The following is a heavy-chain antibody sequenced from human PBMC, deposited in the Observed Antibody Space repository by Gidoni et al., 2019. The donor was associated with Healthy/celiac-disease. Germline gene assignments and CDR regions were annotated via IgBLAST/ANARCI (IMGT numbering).Heavy chain of an antibody. V-gene: IGHV4-39*01. J-gene: IGHJ3*02. CDR3: AGRSRGWLHAFDI. D-gene: IGHD5-12*01. CDR1: CGSISSSSYY. CDR2: IYYSGST. Sequence: QLQLQESGPGLVKPSETLSLTCPVSCGSISSSSYYWGWIRQPPGKGLEWIGSIYYSGSTYYNPSLKSRVTISVDTSKNQFSLKLSSVTAADTAVYYCAGRSRGWLHAFDIWGQGTMVTVSS.